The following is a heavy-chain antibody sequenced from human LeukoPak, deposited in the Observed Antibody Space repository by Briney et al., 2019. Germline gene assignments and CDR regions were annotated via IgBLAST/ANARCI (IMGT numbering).Heavy chain of an antibody. CDR2: IYYSGST. V-gene: IGHV4-59*08. J-gene: IGHJ3*02. Sequence: PSETLSLTCTVSGGSISSYYWSWIRQPPGKGLEWIGYIYYSGSTNYNPSLKSRVTISVDTSKEQFSLKLSSVTAADTAVYYCARHRSVYYDAFDIWGQGTMVTASS. D-gene: IGHD1-14*01. CDR1: GGSISSYY. CDR3: ARHRSVYYDAFDI.